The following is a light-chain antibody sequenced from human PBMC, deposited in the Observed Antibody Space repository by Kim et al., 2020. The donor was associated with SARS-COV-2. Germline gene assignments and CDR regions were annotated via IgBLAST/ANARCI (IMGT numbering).Light chain of an antibody. V-gene: IGLV3-19*01. J-gene: IGLJ2*01. CDR1: SLRRYY. CDR3: NSRDSSGNHWV. Sequence: SSELTQDPAVSVALGQTVRITCQGDSLRRYYASWYQQKPRQAPVLVIYGKNNRPSGIPDRFSGSSSGNTASLIITGAQAEDEADYYCNSRDSSGNHWVFGGGTKLTVL. CDR2: GKN.